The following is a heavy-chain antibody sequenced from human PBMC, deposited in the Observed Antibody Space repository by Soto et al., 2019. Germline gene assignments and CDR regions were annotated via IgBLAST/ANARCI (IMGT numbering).Heavy chain of an antibody. CDR3: ARDRAGAHSSSAPYYYYGMDV. Sequence: PGWCLRLSCAASGFSFSSYAMHWFRQAPGKGLEWVAVISYDGSNKYYADSVKGRFTISRDNSKNTLYLQMNSLRAEDTAVYYCARDRAGAHSSSAPYYYYGMDVWGQGTTVTV. CDR1: GFSFSSYA. CDR2: ISYDGSNK. V-gene: IGHV3-30-3*01. D-gene: IGHD6-13*01. J-gene: IGHJ6*02.